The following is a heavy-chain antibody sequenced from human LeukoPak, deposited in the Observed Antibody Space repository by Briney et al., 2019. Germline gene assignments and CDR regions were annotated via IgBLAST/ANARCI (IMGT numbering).Heavy chain of an antibody. CDR2: ISYDGSNK. J-gene: IGHJ4*02. CDR3: ANPPRWELPGL. V-gene: IGHV3-30-3*01. Sequence: PGRSLRLSCAASGFTFSSYAMHWVRQAPGKGLEWVAVISYDGSNKYYADSAKGRFTISRDNSKNTLYLQMNSLRAEDTAVYYCANPPRWELPGLWGQGTLVTVSS. CDR1: GFTFSSYA. D-gene: IGHD1-26*01.